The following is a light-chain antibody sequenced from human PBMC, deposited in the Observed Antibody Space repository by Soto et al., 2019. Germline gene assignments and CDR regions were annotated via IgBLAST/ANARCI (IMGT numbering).Light chain of an antibody. CDR1: QSISSW. CDR3: QQYNSYPWT. J-gene: IGKJ1*01. Sequence: DIQMTQSPSTLSASVGDRVTITCRASQSISSWLAWYQQKPGKAPKLLIYTASSLESGVPSRFSGSGSGTEFTLTISSLQPDDFATYYCQQYNSYPWTFGQGTKLEIK. V-gene: IGKV1-5*03. CDR2: TAS.